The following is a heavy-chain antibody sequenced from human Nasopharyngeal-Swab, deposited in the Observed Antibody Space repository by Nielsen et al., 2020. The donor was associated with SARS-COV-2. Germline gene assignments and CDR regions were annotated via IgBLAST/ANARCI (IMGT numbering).Heavy chain of an antibody. CDR2: IYYSGST. V-gene: IGHV4-30-4*07. CDR3: ARVVMVRGVSYFYYMDV. D-gene: IGHD3-10*01. Sequence: RQAPGKGLEWIGYIYYSGSTYFNPSLERRVTISVDTSKNQFSLNLTSVTAADTAVYYCARVVMVRGVSYFYYMDVWGKGTTVTVSS. J-gene: IGHJ6*03.